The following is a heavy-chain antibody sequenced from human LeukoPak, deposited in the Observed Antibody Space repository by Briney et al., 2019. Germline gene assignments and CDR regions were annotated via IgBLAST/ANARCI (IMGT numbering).Heavy chain of an antibody. D-gene: IGHD3-22*01. Sequence: GGSLRLSCAASGFTFSSYGMHWVRQAPGKGLEWVAVIWYDGSNKYYADSVKGRFTISRDNSKNTLYLQMNSLRAEDTAVYYCARGYYYDSSGSLDAFDIWGQGTMVTVSS. CDR2: IWYDGSNK. V-gene: IGHV3-33*01. J-gene: IGHJ3*02. CDR1: GFTFSSYG. CDR3: ARGYYYDSSGSLDAFDI.